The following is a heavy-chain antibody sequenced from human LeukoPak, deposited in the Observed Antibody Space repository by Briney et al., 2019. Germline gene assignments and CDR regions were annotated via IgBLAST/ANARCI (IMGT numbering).Heavy chain of an antibody. CDR3: AKDRIVGATFGPYYFDY. CDR1: GFTFSTYG. Sequence: HPGGSLRLSCAASGFTFSTYGMHWVRQAPGKGLEWVAVISYDGTNKYYADSVKGRFTISRDNSKNTLYLQMNSPRAEDTAVYYCAKDRIVGATFGPYYFDYWGQGALVTVSS. J-gene: IGHJ4*02. D-gene: IGHD1-26*01. V-gene: IGHV3-30*18. CDR2: ISYDGTNK.